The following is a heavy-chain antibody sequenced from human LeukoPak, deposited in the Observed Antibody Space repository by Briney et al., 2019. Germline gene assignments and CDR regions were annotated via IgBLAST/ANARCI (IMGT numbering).Heavy chain of an antibody. V-gene: IGHV4-59*01. J-gene: IGHJ4*02. Sequence: SETLSLTCTVSGGSISTYYWSWIRQPPGKGLEWNGYIHYSGSTKYNPSLKSRVTISVDTSKNQFSLKLSSVTAADTAVYYCASSIVATGNRPFDNWGQGTLVTVTS. CDR3: ASSIVATGNRPFDN. D-gene: IGHD6-13*01. CDR2: IHYSGST. CDR1: GGSISTYY.